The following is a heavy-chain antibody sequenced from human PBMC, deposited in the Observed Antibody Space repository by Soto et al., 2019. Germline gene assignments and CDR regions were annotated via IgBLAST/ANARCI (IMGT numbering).Heavy chain of an antibody. J-gene: IGHJ3*02. CDR3: ASRDEGCGSYWRAGAFDI. CDR2: IIAIFGTA. CDR1: GGTFSSYA. D-gene: IGHD1-26*01. Sequence: SVSVSCKASGGTFSSYALSRVRQAPGQELEWMGGIIAIFGTANYAQKFQGRVTITAEKSTSTAYMELSSLRSEDTAVYYCASRDEGCGSYWRAGAFDIWGQGTMVTVSS. V-gene: IGHV1-69*06.